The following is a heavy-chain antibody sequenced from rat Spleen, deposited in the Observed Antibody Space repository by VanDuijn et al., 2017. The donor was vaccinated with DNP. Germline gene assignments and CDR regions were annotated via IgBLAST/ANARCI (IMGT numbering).Heavy chain of an antibody. D-gene: IGHD1-11*01. CDR2: INYDGSRT. V-gene: IGHV5-7*01. Sequence: EVQLVESGGGLVQPGRSLKLSCAASGFTFSDYYMAWVRQTPTKGLEWVATINYDGSRTYYRDSVKGRFTISRDNAKSTLYLQMDSLRSEDTATYYCARQGGYGYYFDYWGQGVMVTVSS. CDR1: GFTFSDYY. CDR3: ARQGGYGYYFDY. J-gene: IGHJ2*01.